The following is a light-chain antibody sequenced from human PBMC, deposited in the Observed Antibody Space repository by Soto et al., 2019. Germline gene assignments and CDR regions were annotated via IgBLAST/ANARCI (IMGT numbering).Light chain of an antibody. CDR3: QQTYSSSWT. Sequence: AIQMTQSPSSLSASVGDRVTITCRASQGIRNDLGWYQQKPGKAPKLLIHAASNLETGVPSRFSGRGSGTDFTLTISSLQPEDFATYYCQQTYSSSWTFGQGTKVDIK. CDR1: QGIRND. V-gene: IGKV1-6*01. J-gene: IGKJ1*01. CDR2: AAS.